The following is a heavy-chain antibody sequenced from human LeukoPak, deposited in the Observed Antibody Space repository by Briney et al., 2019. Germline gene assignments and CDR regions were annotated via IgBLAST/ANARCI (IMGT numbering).Heavy chain of an antibody. D-gene: IGHD6-13*01. CDR3: AKPPPDSSSWLFDY. V-gene: IGHV3-23*01. Sequence: GGSLRLSCAASGFTFSTYAMSWVRQAPGKGLEWVSTISGNGGITYYADSVKGRFTISRDNSKNTLYLQMNSLRVEDTAVYYCAKPPPDSSSWLFDYWGQGTLVTVSS. CDR1: GFTFSTYA. CDR2: ISGNGGIT. J-gene: IGHJ4*02.